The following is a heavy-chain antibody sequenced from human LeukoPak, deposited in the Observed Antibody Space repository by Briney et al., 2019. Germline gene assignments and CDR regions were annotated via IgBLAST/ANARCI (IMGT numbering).Heavy chain of an antibody. D-gene: IGHD6-6*01. J-gene: IGHJ4*02. CDR1: GGSISTYY. CDR2: IYYSGST. V-gene: IGHV4-59*01. Sequence: SETLSLTCTVSGGSISTYYWSWIRQPPGKGLEWIGYIYYSGSTNYNPSLKSRVTISVDTSKNQFSLKLSSVTAADTAVYYCARVDPDSSSTLEVFDYWGQGTLVTVSS. CDR3: ARVDPDSSSTLEVFDY.